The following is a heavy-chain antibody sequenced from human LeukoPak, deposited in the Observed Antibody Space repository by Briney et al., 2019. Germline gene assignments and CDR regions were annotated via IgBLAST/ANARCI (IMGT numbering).Heavy chain of an antibody. CDR2: ISGGGDST. CDR3: AKARPLDSSSWSHGDY. Sequence: GGSLRLSCAASGFTFSSYAMSWVRQAPGKGLEWVSAISGGGDSTYYGDSVKGRFTISRDNSKNTLYLQMNSLRAEDTAVYYCAKARPLDSSSWSHGDYWGQGTLVTVSS. CDR1: GFTFSSYA. V-gene: IGHV3-23*01. J-gene: IGHJ4*02. D-gene: IGHD6-13*01.